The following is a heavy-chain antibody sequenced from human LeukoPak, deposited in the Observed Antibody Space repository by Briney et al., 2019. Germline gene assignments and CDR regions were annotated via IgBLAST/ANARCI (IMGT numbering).Heavy chain of an antibody. CDR1: GGSINSYY. V-gene: IGHV4-59*01. J-gene: IGHJ5*02. CDR3: ARDANLFRNQNWFAP. Sequence: SETLSLTCTVSGGSINSYYWTWIRQPPGNALEWIGYIYYSGSTYYNPSLKSRVTISLDTSKDQFSLKMSSVTAADTAVYYWARDANLFRNQNWFAPGARGPRVTVS. D-gene: IGHD1-14*01. CDR2: IYYSGST.